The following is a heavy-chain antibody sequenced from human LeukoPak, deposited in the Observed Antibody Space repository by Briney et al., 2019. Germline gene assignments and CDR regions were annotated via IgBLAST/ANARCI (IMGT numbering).Heavy chain of an antibody. Sequence: PGGSLRLSCAASGFTFSSYWMSWVRQAPGKGLEWVANIKQDGSEKYYVDSVKGRFTISRDNAKNSLYLQMNSLRAEDTAVYYCAREAYGIAVAGLYYYYMDVWGKGTTVTVSS. CDR1: GFTFSSYW. CDR2: IKQDGSEK. J-gene: IGHJ6*03. CDR3: AREAYGIAVAGLYYYYMDV. D-gene: IGHD6-19*01. V-gene: IGHV3-7*01.